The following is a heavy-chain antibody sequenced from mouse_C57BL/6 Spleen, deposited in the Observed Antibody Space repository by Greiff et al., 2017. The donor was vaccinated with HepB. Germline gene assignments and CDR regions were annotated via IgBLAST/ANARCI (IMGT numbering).Heavy chain of an antibody. CDR3: ARGDYYGSSYYWYFDV. J-gene: IGHJ1*03. D-gene: IGHD1-1*01. V-gene: IGHV2-2*01. Sequence: VQLQQSGPGLVQPSQSLSITCTVPGFSLTSYGVHWVRQSPGKGLEWLGVIWSGGSTDYNAAFISRLSISKDNSKSQVFFKMNSLQADDTAIYYCARGDYYGSSYYWYFDVWGTGTTVTVSS. CDR1: GFSLTSYG. CDR2: IWSGGST.